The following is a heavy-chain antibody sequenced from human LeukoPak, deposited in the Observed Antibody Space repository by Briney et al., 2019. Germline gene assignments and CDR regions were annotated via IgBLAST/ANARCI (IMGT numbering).Heavy chain of an antibody. D-gene: IGHD6-13*01. Sequence: ASVKVSCKASGGTFSSYAISWVRQAPGQGLEWMGRIIPILGIANYAQKFQGRVTITADKSTSTAYMELSSLRSEDTAVYYCARGKEFSSSWYYFDYWGQGTLVTVSS. V-gene: IGHV1-69*04. CDR3: ARGKEFSSSWYYFDY. CDR1: GGTFSSYA. J-gene: IGHJ4*02. CDR2: IIPILGIA.